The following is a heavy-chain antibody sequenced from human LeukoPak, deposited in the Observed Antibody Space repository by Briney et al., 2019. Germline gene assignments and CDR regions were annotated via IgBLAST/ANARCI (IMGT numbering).Heavy chain of an antibody. V-gene: IGHV4-30-2*01. D-gene: IGHD2-2*01. CDR2: IYHSGST. CDR1: GGSISSGGYY. CDR3: ARAPVRVPAARWFDP. Sequence: SETLSLTCTVSGGSISSGGYYWSWIRQPPGKGLEWIGYIYHSGSTYYNPSLKSRVTISVDRSKNQFSLKLSSVTAADTAVYYCARAPVRVPAARWFDPWGQGTLVTVSS. J-gene: IGHJ5*02.